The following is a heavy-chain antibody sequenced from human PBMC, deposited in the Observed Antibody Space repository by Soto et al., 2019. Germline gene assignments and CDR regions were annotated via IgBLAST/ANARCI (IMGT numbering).Heavy chain of an antibody. CDR3: ARSGGGSGWL. CDR1: GDSVSSGSKC. J-gene: IGHJ4*02. Sequence: HVQLQESGPGLVKPSETLSLTCTVSGDSVSSGSKCWSWIRQPPGKALEWIAYICSSVSTNYNPSLKSRVTISRDTSKNQLSLRMTAVTAEDTAVDYCARSGGGSGWLGGQGTLVTVSS. D-gene: IGHD6-19*01. V-gene: IGHV4-61*01. CDR2: ICSSVST.